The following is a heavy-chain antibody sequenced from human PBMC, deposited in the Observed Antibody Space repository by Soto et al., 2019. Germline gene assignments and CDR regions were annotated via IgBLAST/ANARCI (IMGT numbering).Heavy chain of an antibody. Sequence: PGGSLRLSCAASGFTFSYYWMHWVRQAPGQGLVWVSRIHSDGSSTTYADSVKGRFTISRDNAKNTLYLQMNSLRAEDTAVYYCAKEVTTGWFDPWGQGTLVTVSS. CDR1: GFTFSYYW. CDR3: AKEVTTGWFDP. CDR2: IHSDGSST. V-gene: IGHV3-74*01. J-gene: IGHJ5*02. D-gene: IGHD4-17*01.